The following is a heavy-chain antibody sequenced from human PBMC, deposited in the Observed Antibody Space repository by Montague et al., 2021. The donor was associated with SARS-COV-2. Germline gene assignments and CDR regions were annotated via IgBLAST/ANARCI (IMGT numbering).Heavy chain of an antibody. D-gene: IGHD6-19*01. CDR1: VGSISSSSHY. Sequence: SETLSLTCTVSVGSISSSSHYWGWIRQPSGTGLEWIGSISYSGSTYYNPSLKSRVTISVDTSKNQFSLKLSSVTAADTAVYYCARQENSSGWFKPDAFDIWGQGTMVTVSS. CDR2: ISYSGST. CDR3: ARQENSSGWFKPDAFDI. J-gene: IGHJ3*02. V-gene: IGHV4-39*01.